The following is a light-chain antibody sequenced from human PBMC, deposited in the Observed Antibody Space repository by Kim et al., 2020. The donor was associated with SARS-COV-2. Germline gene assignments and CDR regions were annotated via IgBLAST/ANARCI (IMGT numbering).Light chain of an antibody. V-gene: IGKV1-5*03. Sequence: DIQMTQSPSTLSASVGDRVTITCRASQSISSWLAWYQQKPGKAPKLLIYKASSLQSGVPSRFSGSGSGTEFTLTISSLQPDDFATYYCQQYKSYSYTLGQGTKRE. CDR3: QQYKSYSYT. CDR2: KAS. J-gene: IGKJ2*01. CDR1: QSISSW.